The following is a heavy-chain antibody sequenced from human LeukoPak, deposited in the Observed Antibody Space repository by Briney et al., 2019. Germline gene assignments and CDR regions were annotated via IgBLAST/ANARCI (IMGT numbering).Heavy chain of an antibody. CDR2: IYHSGST. CDR3: ARERRDGYKVYFDY. Sequence: SGTLSLTCAVSGGSISSSDWWSWVRQPPGKGLEWIGEIYHSGSTNCNPSLKSRVTISVDTSKNQFSLRLSSVTAADTAVYYCARERRDGYKVYFDYWGQGTLVTVSS. D-gene: IGHD5-24*01. J-gene: IGHJ4*02. V-gene: IGHV4-4*02. CDR1: GGSISSSDW.